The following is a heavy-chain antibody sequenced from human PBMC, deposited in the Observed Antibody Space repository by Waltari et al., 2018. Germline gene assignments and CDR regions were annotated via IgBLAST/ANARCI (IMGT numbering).Heavy chain of an antibody. Sequence: QVQLVQSGAEVKKPGSSVKVSCKASGGTFSSYAISWVRQAPGQGLEWMGGIIPNFGTANYAQKFQGRVTITADESTSTAYMELSSLRSEDTAVYYCARAYYDSSGYYSYYFDYWGQGTLVTVSS. V-gene: IGHV1-69*01. J-gene: IGHJ4*02. CDR1: GGTFSSYA. CDR3: ARAYYDSSGYYSYYFDY. D-gene: IGHD3-22*01. CDR2: IIPNFGTA.